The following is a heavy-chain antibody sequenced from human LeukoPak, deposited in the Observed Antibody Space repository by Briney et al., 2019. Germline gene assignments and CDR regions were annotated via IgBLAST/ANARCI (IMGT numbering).Heavy chain of an antibody. CDR3: AKLALMTTITTRFDY. D-gene: IGHD4-11*01. CDR1: GFTFSNYG. V-gene: IGHV3-23*01. J-gene: IGHJ4*02. CDR2: ISGSGSIT. Sequence: GGSLRLSCAASGFTFSNYGMTWVRQAPGKGLEWVSTISGSGSITSYADSVKGRFTISRDNPKNTLHLQMNGLRAEDTAKYYCAKLALMTTITTRFDYWGQGTLVTVSS.